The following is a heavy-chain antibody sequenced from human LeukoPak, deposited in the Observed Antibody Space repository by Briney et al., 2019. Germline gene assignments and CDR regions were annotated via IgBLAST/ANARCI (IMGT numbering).Heavy chain of an antibody. V-gene: IGHV3-23*01. J-gene: IGHJ4*02. CDR2: ISGSGDSA. D-gene: IGHD2-15*01. CDR3: AKTRGYCSGGSCYSDY. Sequence: GGSLRLSCAASGFTFSNYAMTWVRQAPGKGLEWVSAISGSGDSAFYADSVKGRFTISRDNSKKTLYLQMNSLRAEDTAAYYCAKTRGYCSGGSCYSDYWGQGTLVTVSS. CDR1: GFTFSNYA.